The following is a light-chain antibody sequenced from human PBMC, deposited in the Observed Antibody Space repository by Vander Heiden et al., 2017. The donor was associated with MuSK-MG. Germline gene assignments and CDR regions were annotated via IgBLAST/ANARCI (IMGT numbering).Light chain of an antibody. V-gene: IGKV1-39*01. CDR2: AAS. CDR1: QGIGSY. CDR3: QQGDSTPLT. Sequence: DMQMTQSPSSLSASVGDRVTISCRASQGIGSYLNWYQQKAGKAPKLLMYAASALQSGVPSRFSGSGSGTDFTLTISRLQPEDFATYYCQQGDSTPLTFGQGTKVEIK. J-gene: IGKJ1*01.